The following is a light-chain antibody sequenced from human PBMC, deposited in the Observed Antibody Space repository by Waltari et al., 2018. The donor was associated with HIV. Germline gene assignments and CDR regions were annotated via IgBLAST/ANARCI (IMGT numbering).Light chain of an antibody. V-gene: IGLV1-40*01. CDR1: SSTIRAGYD. Sequence: QSELTQPPSASGALGPWVTISCTGSSSTIRAGYDVHWYQQLPGTSPRLLIYDKSNPPSGVPDRFSSSKSVTSASLAITGLQAEDEADYCCQSYDRSLSPGGFGGGTKLTVL. CDR3: QSYDRSLSPGG. J-gene: IGLJ3*02. CDR2: DKS.